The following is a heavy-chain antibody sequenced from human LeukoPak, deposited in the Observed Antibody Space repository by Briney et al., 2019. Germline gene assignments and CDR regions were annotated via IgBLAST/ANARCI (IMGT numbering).Heavy chain of an antibody. Sequence: SVKVSCKASGGAFSSYAISWVRQAPGQGLEWMGGIIPIFGTANYAQKFQGRVTITADESTSTAYMELSSLRSEDTAVYYCATPGHYYDSSGLGYFDYWGQGTLVTVSS. V-gene: IGHV1-69*01. J-gene: IGHJ4*02. CDR3: ATPGHYYDSSGLGYFDY. D-gene: IGHD3-22*01. CDR2: IIPIFGTA. CDR1: GGAFSSYA.